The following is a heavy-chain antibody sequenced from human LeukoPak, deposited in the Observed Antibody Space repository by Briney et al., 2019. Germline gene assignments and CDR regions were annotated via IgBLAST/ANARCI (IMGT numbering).Heavy chain of an antibody. J-gene: IGHJ4*02. D-gene: IGHD5-12*01. CDR1: GYTFGRFG. CDR3: AREQGGSFLFDY. CDR2: IDTYHADT. V-gene: IGHV1-18*01. Sequence: GASVKVSCKTSGYTFGRFGITWVRRAPGQGLEWMGWIDTYHADTKSAQKFQGRLTMTTDTSTSTASLELRSLTSDDTAVYYCAREQGGSFLFDYWGQGTVVTVSS.